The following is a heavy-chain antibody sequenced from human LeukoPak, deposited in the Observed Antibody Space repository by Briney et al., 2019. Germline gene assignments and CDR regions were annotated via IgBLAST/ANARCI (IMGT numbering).Heavy chain of an antibody. J-gene: IGHJ6*03. Sequence: GGSLRLSCAASGFTFSSYGMYWVRQAPGKGLEWVAFIRYDGSNKYYADSVKARFTISRDNSKNTLYLQMKSLRAEDTAVYYCAKGGGYEAQYCYYYLDVWGKGTTVTISS. CDR1: GFTFSSYG. V-gene: IGHV3-30*02. CDR2: IRYDGSNK. CDR3: AKGGGYEAQYCYYYLDV. D-gene: IGHD5-12*01.